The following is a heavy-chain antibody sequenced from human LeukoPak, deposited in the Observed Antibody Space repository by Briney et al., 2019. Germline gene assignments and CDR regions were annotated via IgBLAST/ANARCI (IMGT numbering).Heavy chain of an antibody. V-gene: IGHV4-4*07. J-gene: IGHJ6*03. Sequence: AETLSLTCTVSGGTISSYYWSWIGQPAGKGLEWIGRIYTNGSANYNPSLKSQVTMSVDTSRNQFSLKLNSVTAADTAVYYCARDSTDDSSGYYPYYYYMDVWGKGNTVIVTS. CDR2: IYTNGSA. CDR3: ARDSTDDSSGYYPYYYYMDV. CDR1: GGTISSYY. D-gene: IGHD3-22*01.